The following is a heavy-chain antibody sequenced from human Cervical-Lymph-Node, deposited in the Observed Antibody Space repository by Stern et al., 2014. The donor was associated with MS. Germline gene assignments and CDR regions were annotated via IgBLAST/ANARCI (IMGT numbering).Heavy chain of an antibody. CDR3: ARDVHSCYAY. V-gene: IGHV1-69*12. Sequence: QVQLVQSGAEVKKPGSSVRVSCKAPGDTLSNYAFSWVRQAPGQGLEWMGGIIPIFGSAKYAQKFQGRVTIIADASTTTVYMEMSSLTSDDTAVYFCARDVHSCYAYWGQGTLVTVSS. D-gene: IGHD5-12*01. CDR2: IIPIFGSA. J-gene: IGHJ4*02. CDR1: GDTLSNYA.